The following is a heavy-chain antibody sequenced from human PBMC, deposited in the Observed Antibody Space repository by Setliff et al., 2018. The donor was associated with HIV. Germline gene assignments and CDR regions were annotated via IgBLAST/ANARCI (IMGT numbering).Heavy chain of an antibody. CDR1: GYSISTAYY. Sequence: EPLSLTCAVSGYSISTAYYWAWIRQSPGKGLEWIGGFHHSGSAHYNPSLKSRVTISGQTSKNQFSLTLTSVTAADTAIYYCARQGAGYYYDSSDYYTGNGFDMWGQGTMVTVS. V-gene: IGHV4-38-2*01. J-gene: IGHJ3*02. D-gene: IGHD3-22*01. CDR3: ARQGAGYYYDSSDYYTGNGFDM. CDR2: FHHSGSA.